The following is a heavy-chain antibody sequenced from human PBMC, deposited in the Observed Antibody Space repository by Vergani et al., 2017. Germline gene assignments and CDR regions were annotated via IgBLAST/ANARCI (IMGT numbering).Heavy chain of an antibody. CDR3: AKGLDSSGWYGGAQTDY. V-gene: IGHV3-9*01. Sequence: EVQLVESGGGLVQPGRSLRLSCAASGFTFDDYAMHWVRQAPGKGLEWVSGISWNSGSIGYADSVKGRFTISRDNAKNSLYLQMNILRAEDTALYYCAKGLDSSGWYGGAQTDYWGQGTLVTVSS. CDR1: GFTFDDYA. CDR2: ISWNSGSI. D-gene: IGHD6-19*01. J-gene: IGHJ4*02.